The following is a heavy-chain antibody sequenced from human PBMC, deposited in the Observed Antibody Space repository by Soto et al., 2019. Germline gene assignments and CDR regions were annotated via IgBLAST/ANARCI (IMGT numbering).Heavy chain of an antibody. D-gene: IGHD1-7*01. Sequence: QVQLQESGPGLVKPSGTLSLTCAVSGGSFTSNNWWTWVRQPPGQGLDWIGEIYRPGSTNYNPSPGSRVTTSLDKSENQFSLKVTSLTAADTAGYYCASRDAGTSVDSWGQGPLVTVSS. J-gene: IGHJ5*01. CDR1: GGSFTSNNW. V-gene: IGHV4-4*02. CDR2: IYRPGST. CDR3: ASRDAGTSVDS.